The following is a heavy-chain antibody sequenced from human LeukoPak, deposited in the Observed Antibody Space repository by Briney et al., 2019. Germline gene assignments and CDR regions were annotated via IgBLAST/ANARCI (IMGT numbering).Heavy chain of an antibody. CDR2: TLYRSRWSN. V-gene: IGHV6-1*01. CDR3: LACGDNSGYSKSLGF. CDR1: GDSVSYNVAA. D-gene: IGHD2-15*01. J-gene: IGHJ3*01. Sequence: PSQTLSLTCAISGDSVSYNVAAWNWIRQSPSRGLEWLGRTLYRSRWSNDYAESVKSRITINPDTSKNQFTLQLRSVTPEDTGVYYCLACGDNSGYSKSLGFWGKGKRV.